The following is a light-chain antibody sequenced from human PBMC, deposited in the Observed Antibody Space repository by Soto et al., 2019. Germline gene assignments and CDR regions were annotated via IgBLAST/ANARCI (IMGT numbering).Light chain of an antibody. Sequence: DIQMTQSPSTLSASVGDRVTITCRASQSISSWLAWYQQKPGKAPKLLIYDASSLESVVPSRFSGSGSGTEFTLTIRSLQPDDFATYYCQQYNSYSGVTFGQGTRLEIK. CDR3: QQYNSYSGVT. CDR2: DAS. V-gene: IGKV1-5*01. J-gene: IGKJ5*01. CDR1: QSISSW.